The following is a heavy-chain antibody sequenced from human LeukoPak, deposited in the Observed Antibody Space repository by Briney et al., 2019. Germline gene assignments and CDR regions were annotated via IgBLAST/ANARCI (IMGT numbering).Heavy chain of an antibody. V-gene: IGHV4-59*12. CDR1: GGSISSYY. CDR3: ARKPIVNSAWYYFDY. J-gene: IGHJ4*02. CDR2: IYYSGST. Sequence: NPSETLSLTCTVSGGSISSYYWSWIRQPPGKGLEWIGYIYYSGSTNYNPSLKSRVTISVDTSKNQFSLKLSSVTAADTAVYYCARKPIVNSAWYYFDYWGQGTLVTVSS. D-gene: IGHD3-22*01.